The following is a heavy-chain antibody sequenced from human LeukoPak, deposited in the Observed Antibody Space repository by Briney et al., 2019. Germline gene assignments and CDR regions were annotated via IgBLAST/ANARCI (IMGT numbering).Heavy chain of an antibody. D-gene: IGHD6-19*01. J-gene: IGHJ4*02. CDR2: IYYSGST. CDR1: GVSISSYY. Sequence: SETLSLTCTVSGVSISSYYWSWIRQPPGKELEWIGYIYYSGSTNYNPSLKSRVTISVDTSKNQFSLKLSSVTAADTAVYYCAREAVAGTWIDYWGQGTLVTVSS. V-gene: IGHV4-59*01. CDR3: AREAVAGTWIDY.